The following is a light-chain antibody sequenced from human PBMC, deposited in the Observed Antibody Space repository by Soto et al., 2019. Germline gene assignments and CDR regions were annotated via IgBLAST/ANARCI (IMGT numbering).Light chain of an antibody. CDR1: SGTVTSGHY. Sequence: ALLTQDPSLTVSPGGTVTLTCGSSSGTVTSGHYPYWFQQKPGQAPRTLIYDTSDKHSWTPARFSGYLIGGKAALTLSGEQPEDEAEYYCLLSYSAVRVFGGGTKVTV. V-gene: IGLV7-46*01. CDR2: DTS. J-gene: IGLJ3*02. CDR3: LLSYSAVRV.